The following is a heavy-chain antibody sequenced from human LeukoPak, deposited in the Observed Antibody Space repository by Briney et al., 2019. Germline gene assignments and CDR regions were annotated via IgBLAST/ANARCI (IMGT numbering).Heavy chain of an antibody. J-gene: IGHJ3*02. D-gene: IGHD6-13*01. CDR3: ARGVGSRRTNRAFDI. CDR2: IGTAGDT. Sequence: GGSLRLSCAASGFTFSSYDMHWVRRATGKGLEWVSAIGTAGDTYYPGSVKGRFTISRENAKNSLYLQMNSLRAGDTAVYYCARGVGSRRTNRAFDIWGQGTMVTVSS. CDR1: GFTFSSYD. V-gene: IGHV3-13*01.